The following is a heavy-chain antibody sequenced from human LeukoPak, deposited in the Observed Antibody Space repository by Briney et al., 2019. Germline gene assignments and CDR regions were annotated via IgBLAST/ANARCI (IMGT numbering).Heavy chain of an antibody. CDR1: GGSFSSYY. CDR2: IYHSGSS. V-gene: IGHV4-59*01. J-gene: IGHJ4*02. CDR3: ARSSGWYFDY. D-gene: IGHD6-19*01. Sequence: AGSLTLSCNVSGGSFSSYYWSWMRQPPGNGLELIGYIYHSGSSNCHPSLKSRVTISVDTSKNQFSLKLSSVTAADTAVYYCARSSGWYFDYWGQGTLVTVSS.